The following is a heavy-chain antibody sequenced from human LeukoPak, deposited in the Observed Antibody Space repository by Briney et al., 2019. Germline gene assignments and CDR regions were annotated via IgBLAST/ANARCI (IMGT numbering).Heavy chain of an antibody. D-gene: IGHD3-22*01. CDR2: SRNKANSYTT. CDR3: ARAYYYESSGSLDY. J-gene: IGHJ4*02. V-gene: IGHV3-72*01. CDR1: GFTFSDHY. Sequence: GGSLRLSCAASGFTFSDHYMDWVRQAPGKGLEWVGRSRNKANSYTTEYAASVEGRFTISRDDSKNSLYLQMNSLKTEDTAVYYCARAYYYESSGSLDYWGQGTLVTVSS.